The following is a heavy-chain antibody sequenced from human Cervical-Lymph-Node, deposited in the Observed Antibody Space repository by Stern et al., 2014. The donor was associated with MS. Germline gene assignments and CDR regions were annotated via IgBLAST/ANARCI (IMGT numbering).Heavy chain of an antibody. Sequence: VQLVQSGTEVKKPGASVKVACKASGYTFANYDITWIRQATGQGLEWLGWMNPNSGDTGYAQKLQGRITMTRNTSMNTAYMELNNLRSDDTAVYYCARGETRLMQFALSRYCGMDVLGQGTTVIVSS. CDR3: ARGETRLMQFALSRYCGMDV. CDR1: GYTFANYD. D-gene: IGHD2-21*02. CDR2: MNPNSGDT. J-gene: IGHJ6*02. V-gene: IGHV1-8*01.